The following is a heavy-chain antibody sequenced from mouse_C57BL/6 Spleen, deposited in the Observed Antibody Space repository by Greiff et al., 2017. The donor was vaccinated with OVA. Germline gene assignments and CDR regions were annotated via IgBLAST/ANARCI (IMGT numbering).Heavy chain of an antibody. V-gene: IGHV14-3*01. Sequence: EVQLQQSVAELVRPGASVKLSCTASGFNITNTYMHWVKQRPEQGLEWIGRIDPANGNTKYAPKFQGKATITADTYSNTAYLQLSSLTSEDTAIDYCSRKRDGYYYFDDWGQGTTLTVSS. CDR2: IDPANGNT. CDR1: GFNITNTY. J-gene: IGHJ2*01. CDR3: SRKRDGYYYFDD. D-gene: IGHD2-3*01.